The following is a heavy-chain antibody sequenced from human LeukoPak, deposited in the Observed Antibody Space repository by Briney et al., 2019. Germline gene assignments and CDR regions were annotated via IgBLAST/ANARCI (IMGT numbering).Heavy chain of an antibody. CDR2: IINSGDTV. Sequence: GGSLRLSCAASGFTFSIHGMNWVRQAPGKGLEWVSYIINSGDTVYYTDSVQGRFTISRGNARNSLFLQMNSLRDEDTAVYYCARVGRGVYGMDVWGQGTTVTVSS. V-gene: IGHV3-48*02. CDR1: GFTFSIHG. CDR3: ARVGRGVYGMDV. J-gene: IGHJ6*02. D-gene: IGHD3-10*01.